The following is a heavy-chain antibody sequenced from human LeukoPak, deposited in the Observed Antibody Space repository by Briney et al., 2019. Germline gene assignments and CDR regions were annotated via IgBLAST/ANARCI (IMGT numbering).Heavy chain of an antibody. Sequence: SETLSLTCAVYGGSFSGYYWSWIRQPPGKGLEWIGEINHSGSTNYNPSLKSRVTISVDTSKNQFSLKLSSVAAEDTAVYYCARAVAGTMVIDYWGQGTLVTVSS. J-gene: IGHJ4*02. V-gene: IGHV4-34*01. D-gene: IGHD6-19*01. CDR1: GGSFSGYY. CDR2: INHSGST. CDR3: ARAVAGTMVIDY.